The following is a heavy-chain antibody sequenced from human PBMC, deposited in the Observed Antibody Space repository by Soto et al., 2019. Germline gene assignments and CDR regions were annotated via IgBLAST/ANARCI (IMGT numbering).Heavy chain of an antibody. J-gene: IGHJ4*02. V-gene: IGHV3-21*01. Sequence: EVQLVESGGGLVKPGGSLRLSCAASGFTFSSYSMNWVRQAPGKGLEWVSLISSSGSYIYYADSVKGRFTISRDNAKNSLFLQMNSLRAEDTAVYYCARDSGTYYDFLPGYRGTPDWWGQGTLVTVSS. D-gene: IGHD3-9*01. CDR1: GFTFSSYS. CDR2: ISSSGSYI. CDR3: ARDSGTYYDFLPGYRGTPDW.